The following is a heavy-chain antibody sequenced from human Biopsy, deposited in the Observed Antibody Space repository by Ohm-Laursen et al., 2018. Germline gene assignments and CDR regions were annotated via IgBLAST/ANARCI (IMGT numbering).Heavy chain of an antibody. CDR1: GFTFDDYA. J-gene: IGHJ6*02. CDR3: VKDIRRYFYGMDV. CDR2: INWNSGSI. D-gene: IGHD3-10*01. Sequence: SLRLSCTASGFTFDDYAMHWVRQAPGKGLEWVSGINWNSGSIGYADSVKGRFTISRDNAKNVLWLQMNSLRVDDTAMYYCVKDIRRYFYGMDVWGQGTTVTVS. V-gene: IGHV3-9*01.